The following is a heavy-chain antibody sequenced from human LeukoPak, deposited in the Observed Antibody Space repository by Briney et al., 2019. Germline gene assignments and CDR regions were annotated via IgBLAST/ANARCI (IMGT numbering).Heavy chain of an antibody. CDR3: AKVREGDPIVVVPAADFDY. CDR2: ISGSGGST. J-gene: IGHJ4*02. CDR1: GFTFSSYA. D-gene: IGHD2-2*01. V-gene: IGHV3-23*01. Sequence: GGSLRLSCAASGFTFSSYAMSWVRQAPGEGLEWVSAISGSGGSTYYADSVKGRFTISRDNSKNTLYLQMNRLRAEDTAVYYCAKVREGDPIVVVPAADFDYWGQGTLVTVSS.